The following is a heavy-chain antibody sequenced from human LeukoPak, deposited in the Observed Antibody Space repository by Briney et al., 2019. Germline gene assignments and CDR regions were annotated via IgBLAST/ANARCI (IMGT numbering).Heavy chain of an antibody. D-gene: IGHD6-19*01. V-gene: IGHV4-59*08. CDR1: GGTISSYY. J-gene: IGHJ4*02. Sequence: SETLSLTCTVSGGTISSYYWNWIRQPPGKGPEWIGYVHYSGSTKYNPSLKSRVAISVDTSKNQFSLKLSSVTAADTAVYYCARWYSSGWAFDYWGQGTLVTVSS. CDR2: VHYSGST. CDR3: ARWYSSGWAFDY.